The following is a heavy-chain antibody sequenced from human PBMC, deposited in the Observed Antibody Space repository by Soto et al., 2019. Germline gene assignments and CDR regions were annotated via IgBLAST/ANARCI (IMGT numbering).Heavy chain of an antibody. V-gene: IGHV3-23*01. CDR2: FRTGGDDGTT. CDR3: AKKVNSGPGSQYFDY. D-gene: IGHD3-10*01. Sequence: GGSLRLSCAASGFTFSSYSMSWVRQAPGKGLEWVSGFRTGGDDGTTYYADSVKGRFTISRDNSKNTLFLQMDSLRAEDTAIYYCAKKVNSGPGSQYFDYWGQGTLVTVSS. J-gene: IGHJ4*02. CDR1: GFTFSSYS.